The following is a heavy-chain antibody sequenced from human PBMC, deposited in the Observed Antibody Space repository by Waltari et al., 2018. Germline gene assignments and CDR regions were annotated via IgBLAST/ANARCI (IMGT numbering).Heavy chain of an antibody. D-gene: IGHD2-2*01. CDR2: INAGTCKT. V-gene: IGHV1-3*01. J-gene: IGHJ1*01. Sequence: QVQLVQSGAEVKKPGASVKVSCKASGYTFNDYVLHWLRQSPGQSLEWMGWINAGTCKTIYSQKFQGRVIITRDTSASTAYVELSSLASEDTAVYYCARTTHEIEDYAQYWGQGTLVTVSS. CDR3: ARTTHEIEDYAQY. CDR1: GYTFNDYV.